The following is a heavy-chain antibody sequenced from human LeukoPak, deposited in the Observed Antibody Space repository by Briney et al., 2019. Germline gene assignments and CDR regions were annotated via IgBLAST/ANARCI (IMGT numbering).Heavy chain of an antibody. Sequence: ASVKVSCKASGYTFTNYGINWVRQAPGQGLEWMGWISACNANTNYAQSLQGRVTMTTDTSTSTAYMELRSLRSDDAAVYYCARGSYYYDPYYFDYWGQGTQVTVSS. CDR2: ISACNANT. D-gene: IGHD3-22*01. J-gene: IGHJ4*02. CDR1: GYTFTNYG. V-gene: IGHV1-18*01. CDR3: ARGSYYYDPYYFDY.